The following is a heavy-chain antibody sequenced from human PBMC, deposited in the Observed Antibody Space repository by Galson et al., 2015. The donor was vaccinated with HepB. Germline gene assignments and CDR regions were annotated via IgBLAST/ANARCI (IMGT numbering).Heavy chain of an antibody. Sequence: ETLSLTCTVSGGSISSNSYYWGWIRQPPEKGLEWIGSIDYSGSTYYNPSLKSRVTISVDTSKNQFSLKLSSVTAADTAVYYCARQGMGYCSTNSCSRLKNAFDIWGQGTVVTVSS. J-gene: IGHJ3*02. V-gene: IGHV4-39*01. CDR3: ARQGMGYCSTNSCSRLKNAFDI. D-gene: IGHD2-2*01. CDR2: IDYSGST. CDR1: GGSISSNSYY.